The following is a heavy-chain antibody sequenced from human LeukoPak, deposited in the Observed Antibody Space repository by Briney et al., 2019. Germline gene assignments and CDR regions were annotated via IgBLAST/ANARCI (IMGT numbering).Heavy chain of an antibody. CDR2: IWYGGSNK. D-gene: IGHD6-19*01. J-gene: IGHJ6*02. V-gene: IGHV3-33*01. CDR3: ARDASSGWSPYYYYYYGMDV. Sequence: GGSLRLSCAASGFTFSSYGMHWVRQAPGKGLEWVAVIWYGGSNKYYADSVKGRFTISRDNSKNTLYLQMNSLRAEDTAVYYCARDASSGWSPYYYYYYGMDVWGQGTTVTVSS. CDR1: GFTFSSYG.